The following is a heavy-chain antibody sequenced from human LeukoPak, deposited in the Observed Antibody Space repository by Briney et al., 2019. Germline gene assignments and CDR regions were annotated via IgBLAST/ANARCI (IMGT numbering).Heavy chain of an antibody. D-gene: IGHD3-22*01. CDR2: IYYSGST. CDR3: ARCSGYYPHFDY. CDR1: GGSLSSGDYY. V-gene: IGHV4-30-4*01. J-gene: IGHJ4*02. Sequence: PSETLSLTCTVSGGSLSSGDYYWSWIRQPPGKGLEWIGYIYYSGSTYYNPSLKSRLIISLDTSKNQFSLKLSSVTAADTAVYYCARCSGYYPHFDYWGQGTLVTVSS.